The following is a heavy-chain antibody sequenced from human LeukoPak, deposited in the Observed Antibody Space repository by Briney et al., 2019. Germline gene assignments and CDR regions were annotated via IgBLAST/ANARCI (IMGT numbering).Heavy chain of an antibody. CDR2: IYYSGST. D-gene: IGHD2-15*01. CDR3: ARAVGYCSGGSCYDQGYYGMDV. Sequence: SETLSLTCTVSGSSIRSSSYYWGWIRQPPGNGLEWIGSIYYSGSTYYNPSLKSRVTISVDTSKNQFSLKLSSVTAADTAVYYCARAVGYCSGGSCYDQGYYGMDVWGQGTTVTVSS. J-gene: IGHJ6*02. V-gene: IGHV4-39*07. CDR1: GSSIRSSSYY.